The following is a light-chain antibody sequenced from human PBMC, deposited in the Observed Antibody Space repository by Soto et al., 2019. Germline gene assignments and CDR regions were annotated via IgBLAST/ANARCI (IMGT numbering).Light chain of an antibody. CDR1: QSISSW. V-gene: IGKV1-5*01. Sequence: DIPMTQSPSTLSASVGDRVTITCLASQSISSWLAWYQQKPGKAPKLLIYDASSLESGVPSRFSGSGSGTEFTLTISSLQPDDFATYYCQQYNSYSPTFGQGTRLEIK. CDR2: DAS. J-gene: IGKJ5*01. CDR3: QQYNSYSPT.